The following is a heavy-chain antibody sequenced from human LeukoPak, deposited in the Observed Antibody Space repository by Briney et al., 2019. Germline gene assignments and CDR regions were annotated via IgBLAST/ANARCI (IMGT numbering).Heavy chain of an antibody. J-gene: IGHJ4*02. D-gene: IGHD3-22*01. CDR3: TRDGRLGWDSSGCSDY. V-gene: IGHV3-49*03. Sequence: GGSLRLSCTASGFTFGDYAMSWFRQAPGKGLEWVGFIRSKAYGGTTEYAASVKGRFTISRDDSKSIAYLQMNSLKTEDTAVYYCTRDGRLGWDSSGCSDYWGQGTLVTVSS. CDR2: IRSKAYGGTT. CDR1: GFTFGDYA.